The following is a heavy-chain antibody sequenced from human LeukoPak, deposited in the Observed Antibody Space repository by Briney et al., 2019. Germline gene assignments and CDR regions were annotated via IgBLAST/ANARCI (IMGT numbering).Heavy chain of an antibody. Sequence: VASVKVSCKASGYTFTSYGISWVRQAPGQGLEWMGWISAYNGNTNYAQKLQGRVTMTTDTSTSTAYMELRSLRSDDTAVYYCARGRAVLLWFGGHFDHWGQGTLVTVSS. CDR1: GYTFTSYG. CDR3: ARGRAVLLWFGGHFDH. D-gene: IGHD3-10*01. J-gene: IGHJ4*02. CDR2: ISAYNGNT. V-gene: IGHV1-18*01.